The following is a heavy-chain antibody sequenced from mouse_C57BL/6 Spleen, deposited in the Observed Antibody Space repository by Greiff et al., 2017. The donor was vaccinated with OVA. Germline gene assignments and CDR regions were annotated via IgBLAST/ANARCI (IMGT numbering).Heavy chain of an antibody. V-gene: IGHV1-75*01. CDR2: IFPGSGST. D-gene: IGHD3-2*02. CDR1: GYTFTDYY. CDR3: ARVDSSGYGYFDY. J-gene: IGHJ2*01. Sequence: VQGVESGPELVKPGASVKISCKASGYTFTDYYINWVKQRPGQGLEWIGWIFPGSGSTYYNEKFKGKATLTVDKSSSTAYMLLSSLTSEDSAVYFCARVDSSGYGYFDYWGQGTTLTVSS.